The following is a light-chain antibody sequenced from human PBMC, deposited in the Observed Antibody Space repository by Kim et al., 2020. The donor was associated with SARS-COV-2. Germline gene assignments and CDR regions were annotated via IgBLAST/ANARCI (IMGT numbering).Light chain of an antibody. V-gene: IGLV2-14*04. Sequence: GQSITISCTGSSSDVGGYNYVSWYQQHPGKAPTLMIYDVSKRPSGISTRFSGSKSGNTASLTISGLQAEDEADYYCSSYTSSSAWVFGGGTQLTVL. CDR3: SSYTSSSAWV. CDR2: DVS. CDR1: SSDVGGYNY. J-gene: IGLJ3*02.